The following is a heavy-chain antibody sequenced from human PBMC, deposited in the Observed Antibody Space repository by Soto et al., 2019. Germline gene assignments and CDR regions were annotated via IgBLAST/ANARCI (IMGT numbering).Heavy chain of an antibody. V-gene: IGHV1-2*02. J-gene: IGHJ5*02. CDR1: GYTFTGYY. CDR3: ARTPRRIQLWLHWFDP. Sequence: QVQLVQSGAEVKKPGASVKVSCKASGYTFTGYYMHWVRQAPGQGLEWMGWINPNSGGTNYAQKFQGRVTMTGDTSISTAYMELSRLRSDDTAVYYCARTPRRIQLWLHWFDPWGQGTLVTVSS. D-gene: IGHD5-18*01. CDR2: INPNSGGT.